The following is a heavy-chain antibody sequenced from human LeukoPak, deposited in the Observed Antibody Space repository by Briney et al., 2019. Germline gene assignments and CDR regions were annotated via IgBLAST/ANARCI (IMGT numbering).Heavy chain of an antibody. Sequence: GGSLRLSCVASGFTFSSYGMHWVRQAPGKGLEWVVVISYDGSNKYYVDSVKGRFTISRDNSKNTLYPQMNSLRAEDTAVYYCAKGQGFDYYYAMDVWGQGTTVTVSS. J-gene: IGHJ6*02. CDR1: GFTFSSYG. D-gene: IGHD3-16*01. CDR2: ISYDGSNK. V-gene: IGHV3-30*18. CDR3: AKGQGFDYYYAMDV.